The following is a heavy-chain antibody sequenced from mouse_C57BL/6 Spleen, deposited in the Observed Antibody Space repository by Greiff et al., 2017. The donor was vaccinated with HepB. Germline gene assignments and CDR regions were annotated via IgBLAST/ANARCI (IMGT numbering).Heavy chain of an antibody. CDR2: INPYNGDT. J-gene: IGHJ4*01. CDR3: ARGMEYYGSSYAMDY. D-gene: IGHD1-1*01. CDR1: GYSFTGYF. Sequence: EVQLQQSGPELVKPGDSVKISCKASGYSFTGYFMNWVMQSHGKSLEWIGRINPYNGDTFYNQKFKGKATLTVDKSSSTAHMELRSLTSEDSAVYYCARGMEYYGSSYAMDYWGQGTSVTVSS. V-gene: IGHV1-20*01.